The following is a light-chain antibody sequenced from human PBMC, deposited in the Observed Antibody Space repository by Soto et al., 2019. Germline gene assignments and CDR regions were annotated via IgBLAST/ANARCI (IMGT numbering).Light chain of an antibody. Sequence: QSVLTQPPSVSGAPGQRVTISCTGSSSNIGAGYDVHWYQQFPGTAPKLLIYADINRPSGVPDRFSGSRSGSSASLAISGLLPEYEAYYYCKSHESSLHGYVFCGGTKLTVL. J-gene: IGLJ3*02. CDR2: ADI. CDR3: KSHESSLHGYV. V-gene: IGLV1-40*01. CDR1: SSNIGAGYD.